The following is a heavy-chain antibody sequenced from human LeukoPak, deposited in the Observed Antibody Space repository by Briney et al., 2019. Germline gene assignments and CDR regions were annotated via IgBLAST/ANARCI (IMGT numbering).Heavy chain of an antibody. CDR3: ARDPIQLWFSAYFDY. CDR1: GYTFTSYY. V-gene: IGHV1-46*01. Sequence: ASVKVSCKASGYTFTSYYMHWVRQAPGQGLEWMGITNPSGGSTSYAQKFQGRVTMTRDTSTSTVYMELSSLRSEDTAVYYCARDPIQLWFSAYFDYWGQGTLVTVSS. D-gene: IGHD5-18*01. J-gene: IGHJ4*02. CDR2: TNPSGGST.